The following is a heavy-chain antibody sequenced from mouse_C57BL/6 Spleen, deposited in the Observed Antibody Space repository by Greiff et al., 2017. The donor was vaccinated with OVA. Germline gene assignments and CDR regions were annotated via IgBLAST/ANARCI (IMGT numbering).Heavy chain of an antibody. V-gene: IGHV1-77*01. J-gene: IGHJ3*01. CDR1: GYTFTDYY. CDR2: MGPGSGST. CDR3: ARGTAQATAWFAY. Sequence: VKLMESGAELVKPGASVKISCKASGYTFTDYYINWVKQRPGQGLEWIGKMGPGSGSTYYNEKFKGKATLTADKSSSTAYMPLSSLTSEDSAVYFCARGTAQATAWFAYWGQGTLVTVSA. D-gene: IGHD3-2*02.